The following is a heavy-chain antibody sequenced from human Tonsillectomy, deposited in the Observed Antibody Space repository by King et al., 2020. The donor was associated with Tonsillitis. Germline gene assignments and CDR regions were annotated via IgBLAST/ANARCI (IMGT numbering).Heavy chain of an antibody. Sequence: VQLVESGGGVVQPGRSLRLSCAASGFSFSSFGMHWVRQAPGKGLEWVAVISYDGSNRYYADSVKDRFTISRDNSKNTLYLQMNSLRAEDTAVYYCAKDFAEMATITFGYWGLGTLVTVSS. D-gene: IGHD5-24*01. CDR1: GFSFSSFG. J-gene: IGHJ4*02. CDR3: AKDFAEMATITFGY. CDR2: ISYDGSNR. V-gene: IGHV3-30*18.